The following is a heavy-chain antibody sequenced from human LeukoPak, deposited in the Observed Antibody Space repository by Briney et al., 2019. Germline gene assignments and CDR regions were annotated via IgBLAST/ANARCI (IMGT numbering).Heavy chain of an antibody. V-gene: IGHV5-51*01. D-gene: IGHD3-22*01. CDR2: IYPSDSDT. CDR3: ARLIDAWNWFDP. CDR1: GYSFTRYW. J-gene: IGHJ5*02. Sequence: GESLKISCKVSGYSFTRYWIGWVRQMPGKGLEWMGIIYPSDSDTRYSPSFQGQVTISADKSISTAYLQWSSLKASDTAMYYCARLIDAWNWFDPWGQGTLVTVSS.